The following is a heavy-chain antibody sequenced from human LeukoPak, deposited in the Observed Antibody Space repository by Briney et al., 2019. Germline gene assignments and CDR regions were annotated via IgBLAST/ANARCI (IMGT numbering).Heavy chain of an antibody. D-gene: IGHD6-19*01. Sequence: SETLSLTCTVSGGSISSYYWGWLRQPPGKGLEWIGGFYYSGSTYYNPSLKSRVNISVDTSKSQFSLKLSSVTAADTAIYYCARQQWVMYYFDSWGQGTLVTVSS. CDR2: FYYSGST. CDR1: GGSISSYY. CDR3: ARQQWVMYYFDS. V-gene: IGHV4-39*01. J-gene: IGHJ4*02.